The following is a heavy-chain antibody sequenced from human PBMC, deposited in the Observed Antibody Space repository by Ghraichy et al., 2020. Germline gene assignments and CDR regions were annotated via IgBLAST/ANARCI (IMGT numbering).Heavy chain of an antibody. Sequence: GGSLRLSCAASGFTFITYSMHWVRQAPGKGLEWVSVISHDGHTIDYADSVKGRFTVSRDNSRNTLYLQMNSLRVEDTAVYYCARLYGGEQLTTAGFWGQGTLVTVS. CDR3: ARLYGGEQLTTAGF. CDR2: ISHDGHTI. D-gene: IGHD3-16*02. V-gene: IGHV3-30-3*01. CDR1: GFTFITYS. J-gene: IGHJ4*02.